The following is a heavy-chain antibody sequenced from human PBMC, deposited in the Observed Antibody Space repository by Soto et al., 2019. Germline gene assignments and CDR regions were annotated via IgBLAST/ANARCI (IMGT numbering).Heavy chain of an antibody. CDR3: AKGLEGYYYYYYGMDV. J-gene: IGHJ6*02. D-gene: IGHD4-17*01. CDR1: GFTFSSYA. CDR2: ISGSGGST. Sequence: VQLLESGGGLVQPGGSLRLSCAASGFTFSSYAMSWVRQAPGKGLEWVSAISGSGGSTYYADSVKGPFTISRDNSKNTLYLQMNSLRAEDTAVYYCAKGLEGYYYYYYGMDVWGQGTTVTVSS. V-gene: IGHV3-23*01.